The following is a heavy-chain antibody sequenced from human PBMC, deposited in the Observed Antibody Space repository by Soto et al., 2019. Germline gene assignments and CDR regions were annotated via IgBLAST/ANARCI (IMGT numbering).Heavy chain of an antibody. D-gene: IGHD3-10*01. V-gene: IGHV1-8*01. CDR2: MNPNSGNT. Sequence: QVQLVQSGAEVKKPGASVKVSCKASGYTFTSYDINWVRQATGQGLEWMGWMNPNSGNTGYAQKFQGRVTMTRNTPLSTAYMQRGSLRSDDTAVYSCARERSGSRMDPWGQGTTVTVSS. CDR3: ARERSGSRMDP. J-gene: IGHJ6*02. CDR1: GYTFTSYD.